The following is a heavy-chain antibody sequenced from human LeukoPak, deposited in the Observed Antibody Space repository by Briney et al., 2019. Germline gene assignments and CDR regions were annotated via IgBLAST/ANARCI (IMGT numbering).Heavy chain of an antibody. CDR1: GGSISSYY. Sequence: SETPSLTCTVSGGSISSYYWNWIRLPPGKGLEWIGYIYDNRGTNYNPSLRSRVTISLDTSKHEFSLKVNSVTAADTAIYYCASGIGFYGLGSLDFWGQGALVAVSS. J-gene: IGHJ4*02. CDR3: ASGIGFYGLGSLDF. CDR2: IYDNRGT. V-gene: IGHV4-59*08. D-gene: IGHD3-10*01.